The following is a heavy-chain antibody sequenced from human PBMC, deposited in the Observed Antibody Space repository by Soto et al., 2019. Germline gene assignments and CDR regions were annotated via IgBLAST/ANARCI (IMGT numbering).Heavy chain of an antibody. J-gene: IGHJ4*02. V-gene: IGHV3-33*01. D-gene: IGHD6-13*01. CDR1: GFTFSSYG. CDR3: ARDLEQQLNGFDY. CDR2: IWYDGSNK. Sequence: HPGGSLRLSCAASGFTFSSYGMHWVRQAPGKGLEWVAVIWYDGSNKYYADSVKGRFTISRDNSKNTLYLQMNSLRAEDTAVYYCARDLEQQLNGFDYWGQGTLVTVSS.